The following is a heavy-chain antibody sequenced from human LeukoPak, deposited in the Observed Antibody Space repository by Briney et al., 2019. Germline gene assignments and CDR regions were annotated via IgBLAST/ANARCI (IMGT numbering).Heavy chain of an antibody. CDR1: GFTFTSSA. D-gene: IGHD5-12*01. Sequence: SVKVSCKASGFTFTSSAVQWVRQARGQRLEWIGWIVVGSGNTNYAQKFQERVTITRDMSTSTAYMELSSLRSEDTAVYYCAAKRNSGYHLYYFDYGGKGPLVTVSS. V-gene: IGHV1-58*01. CDR3: AAKRNSGYHLYYFDY. J-gene: IGHJ4*02. CDR2: IVVGSGNT.